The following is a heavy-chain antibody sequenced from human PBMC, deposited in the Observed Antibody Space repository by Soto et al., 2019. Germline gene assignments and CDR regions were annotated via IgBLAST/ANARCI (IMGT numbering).Heavy chain of an antibody. CDR2: INHSGSI. Sequence: SETLSLTCAVYGGSFSGFYWSWIRQPPGKGLEWIGEINHSGSINYNASLKSRVTISIEKSKNQVSLKLSSVTAADTAVYYCARGGRKRWFDPWGQGTLLTTSS. J-gene: IGHJ5*02. V-gene: IGHV4-34*01. CDR3: ARGGRKRWFDP. CDR1: GGSFSGFY.